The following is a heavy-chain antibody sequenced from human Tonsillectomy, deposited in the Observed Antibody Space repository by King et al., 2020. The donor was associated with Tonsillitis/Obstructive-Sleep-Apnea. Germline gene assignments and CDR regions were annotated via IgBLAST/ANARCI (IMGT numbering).Heavy chain of an antibody. D-gene: IGHD2-2*01. J-gene: IGHJ4*02. CDR1: GFTFSPYA. Sequence: VQLVESGGGVVQPGRSLRLSCAASGFTFSPYAMHWVRQAPGKGLEWVAAMSSDGGIRYYADSVKGRFTISRDNSKNTLYLQMNSLRPEDTAVYYCARVCCSSITCYIFDHWGQGTLVTVSS. CDR2: MSSDGGIR. CDR3: ARVCCSSITCYIFDH. V-gene: IGHV3-30*04.